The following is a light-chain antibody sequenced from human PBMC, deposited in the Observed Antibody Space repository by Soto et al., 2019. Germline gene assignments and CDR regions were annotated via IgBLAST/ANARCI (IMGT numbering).Light chain of an antibody. V-gene: IGKV3-15*01. CDR3: QQYKNWPPLT. CDR1: QSVNSN. Sequence: DMVMPMSSATLSGSTRERATLSCRASQSVNSNLAWYQQKPGRAPRLLIYDASTRATGIPARFSGGGSGTEFTLTISSLQSEDFAVYYCQQYKNWPPLTFGGGTKVDI. CDR2: DAS. J-gene: IGKJ4*01.